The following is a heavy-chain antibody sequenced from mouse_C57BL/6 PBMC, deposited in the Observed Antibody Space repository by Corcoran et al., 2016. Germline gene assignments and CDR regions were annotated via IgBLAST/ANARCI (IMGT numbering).Heavy chain of an antibody. D-gene: IGHD1-1*01. CDR2: INPYNGGT. J-gene: IGHJ3*01. V-gene: IGHV1-19*01. Sequence: EVQLQQTGPVLVKPGASVKMSCKASGYTFTDYYMNWVKQSHGKSLEWIGVINPYNGGTSYNQKFKGKATLTVDKSSSTAYMELNSLTSEDSAVYYCAPYYGSSFPFAYWGQGNLVTVSA. CDR1: GYTFTDYY. CDR3: APYYGSSFPFAY.